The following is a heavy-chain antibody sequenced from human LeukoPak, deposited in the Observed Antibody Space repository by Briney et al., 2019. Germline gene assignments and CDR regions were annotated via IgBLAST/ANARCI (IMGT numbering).Heavy chain of an antibody. CDR2: INSDGSST. CDR1: GFTFSSYW. Sequence: GGSLRLSCAASGFTFSSYWMHWVRQAPGKGLVWVSRINSDGSSTSYADSVKGRFTISRDNAKNTLYLQMNSLRAEDTAVYYCARESGLWFGELWFTWGRGTLVTVSS. CDR3: ARESGLWFGELWFT. D-gene: IGHD3-10*01. J-gene: IGHJ5*02. V-gene: IGHV3-74*01.